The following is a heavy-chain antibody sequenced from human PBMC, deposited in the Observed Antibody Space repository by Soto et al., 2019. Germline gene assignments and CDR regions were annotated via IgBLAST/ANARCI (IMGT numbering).Heavy chain of an antibody. V-gene: IGHV1-69*06. CDR2: IIPIFGTA. CDR3: ASSLGGGNSGGLDY. J-gene: IGHJ4*02. D-gene: IGHD2-21*02. CDR1: GGTFSSYA. Sequence: QVQLVQSWAEVKKPGSSVKVSCKASGGTFSSYAISWVRQAPGQGLEWMGGIIPIFGTANYAQKFQGRVTITADKSTSTAYMELSSMRSEDTAVYYCASSLGGGNSGGLDYWGQGTLVTVSS.